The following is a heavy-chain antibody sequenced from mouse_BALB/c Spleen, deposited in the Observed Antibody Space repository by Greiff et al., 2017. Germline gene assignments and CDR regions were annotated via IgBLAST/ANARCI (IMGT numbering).Heavy chain of an antibody. J-gene: IGHJ2*01. V-gene: IGHV5-12-2*01. D-gene: IGHD2-2*01. CDR3: ARQIYYGYDEGYYFDY. Sequence: DVMLVESGGGLVQPGGSLKLSCAASGFTFSSYTMSWVRQTPEKRLEWVAYISNGGGSTYYPDTVKGRFTISRDNAKNTLYLQMSSLKSEDTAMYYCARQIYYGYDEGYYFDYWGQGTTLTVSS. CDR2: ISNGGGST. CDR1: GFTFSSYT.